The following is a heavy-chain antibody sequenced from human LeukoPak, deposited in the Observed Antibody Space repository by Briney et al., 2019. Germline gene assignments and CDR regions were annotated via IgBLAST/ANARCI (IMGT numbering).Heavy chain of an antibody. CDR3: ARDLYGDYVGY. CDR2: INPSGGST. D-gene: IGHD4-17*01. Sequence: ASVKVSCKASGYTFTSYYMHWVRQAPGQGLEWMGIINPSGGSTSYAQKFQGRVTMTTDTSTSTAYMELRSLRSDDTAVYYCARDLYGDYVGYWGQGTLVTVSS. V-gene: IGHV1-46*01. CDR1: GYTFTSYY. J-gene: IGHJ4*02.